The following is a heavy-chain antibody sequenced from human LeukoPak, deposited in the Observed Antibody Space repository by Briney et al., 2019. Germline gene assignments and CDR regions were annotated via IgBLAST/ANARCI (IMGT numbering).Heavy chain of an antibody. Sequence: KPSETLSLTCTVSGGSISSYYWSWIRQPPGKGLEWIGYIYYSGSTNYNPSLKSRVTISVDTSKNQFSLKLSSVTAADTVVYYCARGNLKTGYYFDYWGQGTLVTVSS. CDR3: ARGNLKTGYYFDY. CDR2: IYYSGST. J-gene: IGHJ4*02. V-gene: IGHV4-59*01. D-gene: IGHD3-9*01. CDR1: GGSISSYY.